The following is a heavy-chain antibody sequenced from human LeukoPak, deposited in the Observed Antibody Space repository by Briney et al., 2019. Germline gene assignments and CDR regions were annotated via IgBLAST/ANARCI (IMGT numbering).Heavy chain of an antibody. CDR3: ARHGRVAGMPDY. D-gene: IGHD6-19*01. CDR2: IYYSGST. CDR1: GGSISSSSYY. Sequence: SETLSLTCTVSGGSISSSSYYWGWIRQPPGKGLEWMGRIYYSGSTYYNPSLKSRVTISVDTSKNQFSLKLSSVTAADTAVYYCARHGRVAGMPDYWGQGTLVTVSS. V-gene: IGHV4-39*01. J-gene: IGHJ4*02.